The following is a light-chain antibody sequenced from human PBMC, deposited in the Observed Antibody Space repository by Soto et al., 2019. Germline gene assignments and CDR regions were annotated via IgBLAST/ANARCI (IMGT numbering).Light chain of an antibody. Sequence: DIQMTQSPSSLSASVGDIVTITCRASQTIGNDLNWYQQKPGKAPKLLVYGTSSLQSGVPSRFSGRGSWTDFTLTINSLQPDDFAVYYCQQGYKTPYTFGRGTKVDIQ. CDR1: QTIGND. CDR2: GTS. J-gene: IGKJ2*01. CDR3: QQGYKTPYT. V-gene: IGKV1-39*01.